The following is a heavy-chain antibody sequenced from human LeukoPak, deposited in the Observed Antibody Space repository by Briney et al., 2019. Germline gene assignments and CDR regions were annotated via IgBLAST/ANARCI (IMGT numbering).Heavy chain of an antibody. D-gene: IGHD3-10*01. CDR3: ARAPTYYGSARYYFDY. CDR1: GFTFRNFF. V-gene: IGHV3-64*01. Sequence: GGSLRLSCAASGFTFRNFFMHWVRQAPGKGLEYVSAIDENGGSTYYANSVKGRFTVSRDNSKNTLYLQMGSLRAEDMAVYYCARAPTYYGSARYYFDYWGQGALVTVSS. J-gene: IGHJ4*02. CDR2: IDENGGST.